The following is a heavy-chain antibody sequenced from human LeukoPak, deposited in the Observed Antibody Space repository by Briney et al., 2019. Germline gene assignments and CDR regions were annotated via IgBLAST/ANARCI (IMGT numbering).Heavy chain of an antibody. Sequence: GGSLRLSCAASGFTFSSYGMHWVRQAPGKGLEWVAFIRYDGSNKYYADSVKGRFTISRDNSKNTLYLQMNSLRAEDTAVYYCASAPRGEGIAVAGPLAYYYYYYMDVWGKGTTVTISS. J-gene: IGHJ6*03. D-gene: IGHD6-19*01. CDR2: IRYDGSNK. CDR1: GFTFSSYG. CDR3: ASAPRGEGIAVAGPLAYYYYYYMDV. V-gene: IGHV3-30*02.